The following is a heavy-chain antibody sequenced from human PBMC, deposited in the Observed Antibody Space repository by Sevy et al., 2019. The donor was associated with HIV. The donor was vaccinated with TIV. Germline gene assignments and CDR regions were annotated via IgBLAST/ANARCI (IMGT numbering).Heavy chain of an antibody. V-gene: IGHV3-66*01. J-gene: IGHJ4*02. CDR3: ARGKSGYGYALNY. D-gene: IGHD5-18*01. CDR1: GFTVSSNY. Sequence: EGSLRLSCAASGFTVSSNYMTWVRQVPGKGLEGVSVIYSDGTTYHADSVKDRFTISRDNSKNTLYLQMNSLRAEDTAVYYCARGKSGYGYALNYWGQGTLVTVSS. CDR2: IYSDGTT.